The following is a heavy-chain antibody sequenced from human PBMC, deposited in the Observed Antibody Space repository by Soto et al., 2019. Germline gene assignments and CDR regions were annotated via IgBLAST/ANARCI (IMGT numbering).Heavy chain of an antibody. CDR2: IIPIFGTA. CDR3: ARNEDYYDHDAFEI. D-gene: IGHD3-22*01. CDR1: GGTFSSYA. Sequence: ASVKVACTASGGTFSSYAISWVRQAPGQGLEWMGGIIPIFGTANYAQKFQGRVTITADESTSTAYMELSSLRSEDTAVYCCARNEDYYDHDAFEIWGQGTMVTVS. J-gene: IGHJ3*02. V-gene: IGHV1-69*13.